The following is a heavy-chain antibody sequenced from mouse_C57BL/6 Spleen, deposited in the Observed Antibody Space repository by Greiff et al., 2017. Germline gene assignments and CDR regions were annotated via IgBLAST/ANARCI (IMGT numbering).Heavy chain of an antibody. Sequence: VLLVESGPGLVQPSQSLSITCTVSGFSLTSYGVHWVRQSPGKGLEWLGVIWRGGSTAYNAAFISRLSISKDNSKSQVFFKMHSLQADDTAIYYCARREVTMAMDYWGQGTSVTVSS. CDR1: GFSLTSYG. CDR3: ARREVTMAMDY. V-gene: IGHV2-2*01. CDR2: IWRGGST. J-gene: IGHJ4*01. D-gene: IGHD1-1*02.